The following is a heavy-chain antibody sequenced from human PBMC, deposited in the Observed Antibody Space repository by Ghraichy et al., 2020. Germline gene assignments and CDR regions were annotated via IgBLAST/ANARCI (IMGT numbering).Heavy chain of an antibody. D-gene: IGHD6-19*01. CDR3: AKVPRQWVTSYYFDY. Sequence: GGSLRLSCTASGFSFSTYAMSWVRQAPGKGLEWVSSISGGGTSTYYADSVKGRFTISRDNSKHTLYLQMNSLRAEDTAVYYCAKVPRQWVTSYYFDYWGQGTLVTVSS. CDR1: GFSFSTYA. CDR2: ISGGGTST. V-gene: IGHV3-23*01. J-gene: IGHJ4*02.